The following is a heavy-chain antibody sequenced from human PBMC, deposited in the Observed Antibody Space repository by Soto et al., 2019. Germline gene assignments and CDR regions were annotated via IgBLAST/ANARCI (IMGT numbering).Heavy chain of an antibody. D-gene: IGHD6-19*01. CDR3: ARILWSSGWSRFDP. V-gene: IGHV4-39*01. CDR2: SYYSGNT. CDR1: GGSISSSSYY. J-gene: IGHJ5*02. Sequence: QLQLQESGQGLVKPSETLSLTCSVSGGSISSSSYYWGWLRQSPVQGLEWIGSSYYSGNTYYNASFKSRVTISVHTSKTPVSLNLSAVTCANTAVYYGARILWSSGWSRFDPWGQGTLVIVSS.